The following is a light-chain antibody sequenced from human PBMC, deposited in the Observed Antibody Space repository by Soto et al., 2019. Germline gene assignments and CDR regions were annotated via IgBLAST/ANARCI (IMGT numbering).Light chain of an antibody. V-gene: IGLV2-14*03. Sequence: QSVLTQPASVSGSPGQSITISCTGTSSDIGHYDYVSWYQQHPGKAPKLMIYRVTYRPSGVSNRYSGSKSGNSASLTISGLQADDEADYYCCSLTTSHTYVFGSGTQLTVL. CDR2: RVT. J-gene: IGLJ1*01. CDR1: SSDIGHYDY. CDR3: CSLTTSHTYV.